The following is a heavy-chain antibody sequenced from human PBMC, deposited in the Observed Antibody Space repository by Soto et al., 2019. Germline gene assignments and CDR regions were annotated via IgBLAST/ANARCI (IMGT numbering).Heavy chain of an antibody. CDR1: GFTFSSYR. CDR3: ARARYSSSNYCLDC. Sequence: EVQLVQSGAGVKGSGESLKISCKGSGFTFSSYRIGWVRQMPGKGLELMGIIYPGDSDTRYSPSFQGQVTISADKSIGTAYLQWSSLLASYTAAYYCARARYSSSNYCLDCWGQGTQVTVSS. CDR2: IYPGDSDT. J-gene: IGHJ4*02. V-gene: IGHV5-51*03. D-gene: IGHD5-12*01.